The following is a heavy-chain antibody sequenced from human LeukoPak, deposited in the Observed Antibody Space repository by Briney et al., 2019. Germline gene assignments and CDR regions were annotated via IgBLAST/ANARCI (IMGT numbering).Heavy chain of an antibody. J-gene: IGHJ4*02. D-gene: IGHD6-6*01. CDR3: ARDLSIAARRVPTGY. Sequence: ASVKVSCKASGYTFTGYYMHWMRQAPGQGLEWMGWINPNSGGTNYAQKFQGRVTMTRDTSISTAYMELSRLRSDDTAVYYCARDLSIAARRVPTGYWGQGTLVTVSS. V-gene: IGHV1-2*02. CDR1: GYTFTGYY. CDR2: INPNSGGT.